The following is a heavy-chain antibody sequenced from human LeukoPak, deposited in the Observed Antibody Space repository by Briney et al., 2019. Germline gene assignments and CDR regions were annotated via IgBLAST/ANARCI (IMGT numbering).Heavy chain of an antibody. CDR1: GGSISSSSYY. CDR2: IYYSGST. CDR3: ARDVYYYGDLDY. Sequence: SETLSLTCTVSGGSISSSSYYWGWIRQPPGKGLEWIGSIYYSGSTYYNPSLKSRVTISVDTSKNQFSLKLSSVTAADTAVYYCARDVYYYGDLDYWGQGTLVTVSS. V-gene: IGHV4-39*02. D-gene: IGHD4-17*01. J-gene: IGHJ4*02.